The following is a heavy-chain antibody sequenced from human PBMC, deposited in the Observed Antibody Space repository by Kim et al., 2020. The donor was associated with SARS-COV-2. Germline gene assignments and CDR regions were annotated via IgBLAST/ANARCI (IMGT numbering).Heavy chain of an antibody. CDR2: IYYSGST. V-gene: IGHV4-39*01. CDR1: GGSISSSSYY. CDR3: ARQNYYDSSGYPPDAFDI. D-gene: IGHD3-22*01. Sequence: SETLSLTCTVSGGSISSSSYYWGWIRQPPGKGLEWIGSIYYSGSTYYNPSLKSRVTISVDTSKNQFSLKLSSVTAADTAVYYCARQNYYDSSGYPPDAFDIWGQGTMVTVSS. J-gene: IGHJ3*02.